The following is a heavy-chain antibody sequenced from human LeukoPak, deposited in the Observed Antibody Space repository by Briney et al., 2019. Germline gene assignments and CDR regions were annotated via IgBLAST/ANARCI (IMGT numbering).Heavy chain of an antibody. CDR1: GFTFTNYA. CDR2: INGGGGGT. V-gene: IGHV3-23*01. J-gene: IGHJ5*02. Sequence: GGSLRLSCAASGFTFTNYAMSWVRQAPGKGLEWVSGINGGGGGTYYADSVKGRFTISRGNSKNTVYLQMNSPRAEDTAVYHCAKGGSGYSSVWLDLWGQGTLVTVSS. CDR3: AKGGSGYSSVWLDL. D-gene: IGHD6-19*01.